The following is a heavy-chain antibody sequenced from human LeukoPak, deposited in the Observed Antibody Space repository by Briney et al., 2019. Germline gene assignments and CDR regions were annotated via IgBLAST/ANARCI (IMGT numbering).Heavy chain of an antibody. J-gene: IGHJ5*02. CDR3: ARLQGYYYGSGSYYNRRDNWFDP. Sequence: SETLSLTCALYGGSFTYYYWSWIRQSPGKGLEWIGEINHAGSADYNPSLKSRVTISVDTSKNQFSLKLNSVTAADTAVYYCARLQGYYYGSGSYYNRRDNWFDPWGQGTLVTVSS. CDR2: INHAGSA. CDR1: GGSFTYYY. D-gene: IGHD3-10*01. V-gene: IGHV4-34*01.